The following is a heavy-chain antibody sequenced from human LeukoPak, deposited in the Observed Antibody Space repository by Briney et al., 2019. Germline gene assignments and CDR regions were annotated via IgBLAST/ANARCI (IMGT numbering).Heavy chain of an antibody. V-gene: IGHV4-59*08. CDR3: ARLSGPSGTPVSFFGLDV. J-gene: IGHJ6*02. D-gene: IGHD6-19*01. CDR1: GGSMTNYY. Sequence: SETLSLTCTVSGGSMTNYYWAWIRQPPGKGLDWVGHIYYRGDIKYNPSLKSRVTVSVDTSKQQFSLRLTSVSAADAAVYYCARLSGPSGTPVSFFGLDVWGPGTTVTVSS. CDR2: IYYRGDI.